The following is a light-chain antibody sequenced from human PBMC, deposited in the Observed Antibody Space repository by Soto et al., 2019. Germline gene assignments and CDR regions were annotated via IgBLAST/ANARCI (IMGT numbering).Light chain of an antibody. V-gene: IGKV1-17*01. CDR2: DAS. J-gene: IGKJ4*01. CDR1: ENIRDF. Sequence: DIQMTQSPSSLSTSVGDRVTITCRASENIRDFVNWYQQKPGKAPSLLIYDASNLKSGVPSRFSGSGSGTEFTLTISSLQPDDSGSYYCQQHKSYPVTFGGGTKVDIK. CDR3: QQHKSYPVT.